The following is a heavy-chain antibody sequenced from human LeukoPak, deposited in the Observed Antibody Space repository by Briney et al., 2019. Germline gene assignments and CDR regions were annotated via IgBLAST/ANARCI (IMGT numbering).Heavy chain of an antibody. D-gene: IGHD3-10*01. CDR3: ATGAKRLQFGIPGTFDS. Sequence: ASVKVSCKVSGNTLTEVSLHWMRQTPVIGLEWMGGFGPEDGATISAQRFQGRVTMTADTSADTAYMDLNSLTSEDTAVYYCATGAKRLQFGIPGTFDSWGQGTLVTVSS. V-gene: IGHV1-24*01. CDR1: GNTLTEVS. CDR2: FGPEDGAT. J-gene: IGHJ4*02.